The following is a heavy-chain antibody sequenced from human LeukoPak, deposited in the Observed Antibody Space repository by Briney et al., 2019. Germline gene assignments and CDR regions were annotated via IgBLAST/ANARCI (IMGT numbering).Heavy chain of an antibody. CDR3: ATLNDYVWGSYRRSRPTYFDY. CDR1: GYTFTSYG. CDR2: ISAYNGNT. Sequence: ASVKVSCKASGYTFTSYGISWVRQAPGQGLEWMGWISAYNGNTNYAQKLQGRVTMTTDTSTSTAYMELRSLRSDDTAVYYCATLNDYVWGSYRRSRPTYFDYWGQGTLVTVSS. V-gene: IGHV1-18*01. J-gene: IGHJ4*02. D-gene: IGHD3-16*02.